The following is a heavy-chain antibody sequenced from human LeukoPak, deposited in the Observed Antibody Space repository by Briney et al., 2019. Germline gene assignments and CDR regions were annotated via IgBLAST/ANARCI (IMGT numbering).Heavy chain of an antibody. CDR1: GGSFSGYY. CDR3: ARHYYGSENYYFDF. CDR2: IHSSGTT. D-gene: IGHD3-10*01. V-gene: IGHV4-59*10. J-gene: IGHJ4*02. Sequence: SETLSLTCAVYGGSFSGYYWSWIRQPAGKGLEWIGRIHSSGTTNYKSSLKSRVTILVDTPRNQFSLKLTSVTAADTAVYYCARHYYGSENYYFDFWGQGTLVTVSS.